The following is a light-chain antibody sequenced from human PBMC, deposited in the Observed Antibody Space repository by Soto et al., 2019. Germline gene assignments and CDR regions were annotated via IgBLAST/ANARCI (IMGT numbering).Light chain of an antibody. CDR3: QQYNNWPRT. CDR2: GTS. CDR1: QSVGSN. J-gene: IGKJ1*01. Sequence: EIVMTQSPATLSVSPGERATLSCRASQSVGSNLAWYQQKPGQAPRLLIYGTSTRATGIPRFSGSGSGTEFTHTISSLQSEDFAVYYCQQYNNWPRTFGQGTKVEIK. V-gene: IGKV3-15*01.